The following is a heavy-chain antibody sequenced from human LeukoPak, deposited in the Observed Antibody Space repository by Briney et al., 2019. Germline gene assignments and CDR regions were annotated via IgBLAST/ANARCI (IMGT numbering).Heavy chain of an antibody. V-gene: IGHV4-59*01. Sequence: SETLSLTCTVSGGSISGYYWSWIRQPPGKGLEWIGYIYYTGSTKYNPSLRSRVSFSVDTSKNQFSLRLTSVAAADTAVYYCARYRQGTSGNDYWGQGTLVTVSS. J-gene: IGHJ4*02. CDR3: ARYRQGTSGNDY. CDR1: GGSISGYY. CDR2: IYYTGST. D-gene: IGHD2-8*01.